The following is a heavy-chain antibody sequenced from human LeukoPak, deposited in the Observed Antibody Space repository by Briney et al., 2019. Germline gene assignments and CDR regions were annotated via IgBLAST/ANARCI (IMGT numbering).Heavy chain of an antibody. CDR1: GGSFSGYY. J-gene: IGHJ6*03. CDR2: INHSGST. D-gene: IGHD3-16*01. Sequence: RTSETLTLTCAVYGGSFSGYYWRWIRQSPGKGLEWMGEINHSGSTNYNPSLKSRVTISVDTSKNQFSLKLSSVTAADTAVYYCARGRGSYYYYYMDVWGKGTTVTISS. CDR3: ARGRGSYYYYYMDV. V-gene: IGHV4-34*01.